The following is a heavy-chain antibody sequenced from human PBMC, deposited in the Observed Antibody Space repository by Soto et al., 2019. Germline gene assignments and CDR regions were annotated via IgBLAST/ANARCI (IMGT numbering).Heavy chain of an antibody. CDR3: ARIWYDSSGYYLPDY. V-gene: IGHV2-26*01. D-gene: IGHD3-22*01. J-gene: IGHJ4*02. Sequence: SGPTLVNPTETLTLTCNVSGFSLSNARMGVSWIRQPPGKALEWLAHIFSNDEKSYSTSLKSRLTISKDTSKSQVVLTMTNMDPVDTATYYCARIWYDSSGYYLPDYWGQGTLVT. CDR2: IFSNDEK. CDR1: GFSLSNARMG.